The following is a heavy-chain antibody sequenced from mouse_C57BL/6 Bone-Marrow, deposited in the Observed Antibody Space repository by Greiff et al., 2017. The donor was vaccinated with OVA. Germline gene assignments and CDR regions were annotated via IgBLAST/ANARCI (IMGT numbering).Heavy chain of an antibody. CDR3: ASDDYDVTPYWRGEV. J-gene: IGHJ1*03. D-gene: IGHD2-4*01. Sequence: QVQLQQPGAELVMPGASVKLSCKASGYTFTSYWMHWVKQRPGQGLEWIGEIDPSDSYTNYTQKFKGKSTLTVDKSSSTAYMQLSSLTSEDSAVYNCASDDYDVTPYWRGEVGGTGKAATV. CDR2: IDPSDSYT. CDR1: GYTFTSYW. V-gene: IGHV1-69*01.